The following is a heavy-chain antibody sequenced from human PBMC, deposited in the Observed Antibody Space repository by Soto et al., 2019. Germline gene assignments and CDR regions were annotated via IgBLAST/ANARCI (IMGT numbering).Heavy chain of an antibody. Sequence: PGGSLRLSCAASGFTFDDYTMHWVRQAPGKGLEWVSLISWDGGSTYYADSVKGRFTISRDNSKNSLYLQMNSLRTEDTALYYCAKDISPHRDGVVDYWGQGTLVTVSS. V-gene: IGHV3-43*01. CDR3: AKDISPHRDGVVDY. D-gene: IGHD2-8*01. CDR2: ISWDGGST. CDR1: GFTFDDYT. J-gene: IGHJ4*02.